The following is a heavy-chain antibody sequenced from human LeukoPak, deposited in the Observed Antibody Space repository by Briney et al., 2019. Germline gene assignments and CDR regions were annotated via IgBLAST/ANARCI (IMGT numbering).Heavy chain of an antibody. J-gene: IGHJ4*02. D-gene: IGHD6-13*01. CDR3: ARGAYSSSWYFDY. CDR1: GFTVSSNY. Sequence: GGSLRLSCAASGFTVSSNYMSWVRQAPGKGLEWVSVIYSGGSTYYADSVKGRFTISRDNSKNTLFLQMNSLGAEDTAVYYCARGAYSSSWYFDYWGQGTLVTVSS. V-gene: IGHV3-53*01. CDR2: IYSGGST.